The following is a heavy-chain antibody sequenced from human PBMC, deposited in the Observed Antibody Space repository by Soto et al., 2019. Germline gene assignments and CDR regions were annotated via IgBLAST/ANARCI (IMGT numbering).Heavy chain of an antibody. J-gene: IGHJ6*02. CDR2: IIPIFGTA. Sequence: SVKVSCKASGGTFSSYAISWVRQAPGQGLEWMGGIIPIFGTANYAQKFQGRVTITADESTSTAYMELSSLRSEDTAVYYCAREEYSSGWYHYNYYYYGRGCWGQGTTVIVSS. CDR1: GGTFSSYA. V-gene: IGHV1-69*13. D-gene: IGHD6-19*01. CDR3: AREEYSSGWYHYNYYYYGRGC.